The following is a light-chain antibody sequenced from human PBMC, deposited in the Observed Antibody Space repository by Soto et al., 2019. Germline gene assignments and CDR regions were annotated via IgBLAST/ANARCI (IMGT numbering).Light chain of an antibody. CDR2: EVS. V-gene: IGLV2-8*01. J-gene: IGLJ1*01. Sequence: QSALTQPPSASGSPGQSVTISCTGTSSDVGGYNYVSWYQQHPGKAPKLMIYEVSKRPSGFPDRFSGSKSGNTASLTVSGLQAEDEADYYCSSYAGSNNFFGTGTKVTVL. CDR3: SSYAGSNNF. CDR1: SSDVGGYNY.